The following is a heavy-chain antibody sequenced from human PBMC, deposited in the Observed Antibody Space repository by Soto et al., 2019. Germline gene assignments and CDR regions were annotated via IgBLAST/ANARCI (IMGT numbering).Heavy chain of an antibody. CDR2: ISYDGSNK. J-gene: IGHJ5*02. CDR1: GFTFSSYG. CDR3: AKDWGSSGWYTDWFEP. V-gene: IGHV3-30*18. D-gene: IGHD6-19*01. Sequence: QVQLVESGGGVVQPGRSLRLSCADSGFTFSSYGMHWVRQAPGKGLEWVAVISYDGSNKYYADSVKGRFTISRDNSKNTLYLQMNSLRAEDTAVYYCAKDWGSSGWYTDWFEPWGQGTLVTVSS.